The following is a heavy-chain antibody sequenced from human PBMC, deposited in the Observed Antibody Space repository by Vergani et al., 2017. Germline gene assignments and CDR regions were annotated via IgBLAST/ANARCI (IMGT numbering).Heavy chain of an antibody. CDR2: INHSGST. D-gene: IGHD6-6*01. CDR3: ARGRRYSSSSPIYYYYMDV. Sequence: QVQLQQWGAGLLKPSETLSLTCAVYGGSFSGYYWSWIRQPPGKGLEWIGEINHSGSTNYNPSLKSRVTISVDTSKNQFSLKLSSVTAADTAVDYCARGRRYSSSSPIYYYYMDVWGKGP. J-gene: IGHJ6*03. V-gene: IGHV4-34*01. CDR1: GGSFSGYY.